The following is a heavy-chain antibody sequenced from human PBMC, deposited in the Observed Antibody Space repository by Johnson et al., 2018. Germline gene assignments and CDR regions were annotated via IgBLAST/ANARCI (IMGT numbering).Heavy chain of an antibody. CDR2: IKSKSDGGTK. J-gene: IGHJ6*02. D-gene: IGHD6-13*01. V-gene: IGHV3-15*01. CDR1: GFTFSNAW. CDR3: PRRGVSKETYYYYYIMDV. Sequence: VQLVESGGGLVKPGRSLRLSCAASGFTFSNAWMSWVRQAPGKGLEWVGRIKSKSDGGTKDYAAPVKGRFTISRDDSKNTLHLQMNSLKTEDTAVYYCPRRGVSKETYYYYYIMDVWGQGTTVTVSS.